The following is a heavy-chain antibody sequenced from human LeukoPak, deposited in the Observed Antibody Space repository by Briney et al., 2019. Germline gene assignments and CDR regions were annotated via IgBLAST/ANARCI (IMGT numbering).Heavy chain of an antibody. D-gene: IGHD1-26*01. J-gene: IGHJ6*03. CDR1: GFTFSTYG. CDR2: ISYDGSSK. CDR3: ARTRSYYESDYYMDV. Sequence: GGSLRLSCAASGFTFSTYGMHWIRQAPGKGLEWVAVISYDGSSKYYADSVKGRFTISRDNSKNTLYLQMNSLRPEDTAVYYCARTRSYYESDYYMDVWGKGTTVTVSS. V-gene: IGHV3-30*03.